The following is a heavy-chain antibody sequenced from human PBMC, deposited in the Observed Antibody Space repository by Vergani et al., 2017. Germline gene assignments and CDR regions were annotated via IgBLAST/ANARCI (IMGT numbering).Heavy chain of an antibody. D-gene: IGHD1-26*01. V-gene: IGHV4-39*01. J-gene: IGHJ4*02. CDR3: ARLGGRLFDY. CDR2: IYYSGST. Sequence: QVQLQESGPGLVKPSETLSLTCTVSGGSISSYYWSWIRQPPGKGLEWIGSIYYSGSTYYNPSLKSRVTISVDTSKNQFSLKLSSVTAADTAVYYCARLGGRLFDYWGQGTLVTVSS. CDR1: GGSISSYY.